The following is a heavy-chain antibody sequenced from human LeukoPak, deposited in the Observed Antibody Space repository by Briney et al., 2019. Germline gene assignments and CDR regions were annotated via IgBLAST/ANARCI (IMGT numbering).Heavy chain of an antibody. V-gene: IGHV1-46*01. Sequence: ASVKVSCKASGYTFTSYYMHWVRQAPGQGLEWMGIINPSGGSTSYAQKFRGRVTMTRDTSTSTVYMELSSLRSEDTAVYYCARDEGIAAAGYQAGSFDYWGQGTLVTVSS. D-gene: IGHD6-13*01. CDR2: INPSGGST. CDR1: GYTFTSYY. J-gene: IGHJ4*02. CDR3: ARDEGIAAAGYQAGSFDY.